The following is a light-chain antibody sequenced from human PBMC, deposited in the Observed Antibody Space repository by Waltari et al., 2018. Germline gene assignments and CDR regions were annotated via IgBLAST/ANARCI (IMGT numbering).Light chain of an antibody. V-gene: IGKV1-9*01. CDR3: QQLDSYPLT. CDR1: QGISSY. J-gene: IGKJ4*01. CDR2: AAS. Sequence: CRASQGISSYLAWYQQRLGKAPKLLIYAASALQSGVPSRFGGSGSGTDFTLTISSLQPEDFATYYCQQLDSYPLTFGGGTKVEIK.